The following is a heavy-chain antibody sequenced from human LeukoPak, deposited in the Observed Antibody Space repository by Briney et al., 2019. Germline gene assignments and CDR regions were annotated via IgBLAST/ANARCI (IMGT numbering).Heavy chain of an antibody. CDR2: ISGSGGST. CDR1: GFTFSSYA. J-gene: IGHJ4*02. CDR3: AKDLYYDILTGYPLDY. D-gene: IGHD3-9*01. Sequence: GGSLRLSCAASGFTFSSYAMSWVRQAPGKGLEWVSAISGSGGSTYYADSVKGWFTISRDNSKNTLYLQMNSLRAEDTAVYYCAKDLYYDILTGYPLDYWGQGTLVTVSS. V-gene: IGHV3-23*01.